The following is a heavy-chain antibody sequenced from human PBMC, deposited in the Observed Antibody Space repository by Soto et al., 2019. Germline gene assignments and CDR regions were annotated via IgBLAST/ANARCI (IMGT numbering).Heavy chain of an antibody. CDR2: IYSTGST. D-gene: IGHD3-22*01. CDR1: CGSIRASY. V-gene: IGHV4-4*07. CDR3: AKDEYYDSNNWFDP. J-gene: IGHJ5*02. Sequence: SETLSLTCTVSCGSIRASYWSWIRQPAGKGLEWIGLIYSTGSTNYDPSFRSRVTMSVDTSKNQSSLKLSSVTAVDTAVYYCAKDEYYDSNNWFDPWGQGTLVTVSS.